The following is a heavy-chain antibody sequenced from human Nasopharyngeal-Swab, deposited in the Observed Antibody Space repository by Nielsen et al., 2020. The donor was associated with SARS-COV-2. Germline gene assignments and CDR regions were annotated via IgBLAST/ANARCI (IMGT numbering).Heavy chain of an antibody. Sequence: WVRQAPGQGLEWMGWISAYNGNTNYAQKLQGRVTMTTDTSTSTAYMELRGLRSDDTAVYYCARGRTTGSGGYYYGMDVWGQGTTVTVSS. V-gene: IGHV1-18*01. CDR3: ARGRTTGSGGYYYGMDV. J-gene: IGHJ6*02. CDR2: ISAYNGNT. D-gene: IGHD1-1*01.